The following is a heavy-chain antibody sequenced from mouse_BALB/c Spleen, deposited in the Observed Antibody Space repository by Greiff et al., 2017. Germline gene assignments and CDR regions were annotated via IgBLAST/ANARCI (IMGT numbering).Heavy chain of an antibody. J-gene: IGHJ1*01. CDR2: IYPYNGGT. D-gene: IGHD2-3*01. CDR1: GYTFTDYN. CDR3: ARGGYYVNWYFDV. V-gene: IGHV1S29*02. Sequence: EVQRVESGPELVKPGASVKISCKASGYTFTDYNMHWVKQSHGKSLEWIGYIYPYNGGTGYNQKFKSKATLTVDNSSSTAYMELRSLTSEDSAVYYCARGGYYVNWYFDVWGAGTTVTVSS.